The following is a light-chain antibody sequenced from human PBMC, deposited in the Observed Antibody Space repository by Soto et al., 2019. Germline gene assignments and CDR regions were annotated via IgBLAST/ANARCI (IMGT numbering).Light chain of an antibody. CDR1: ESVDTRF. J-gene: IGKJ2*01. V-gene: IGKV3-20*01. CDR3: HQYYTAPHT. Sequence: EIVLTQSPGTLSLSPGERATLSCRASESVDTRFLGWYQHEFGRPPRLIIYRTSSRATGIPDRFSGSGSGTDFTLTISRLEPEDFAVYYCHQYYTAPHTFGQGTNLEIK. CDR2: RTS.